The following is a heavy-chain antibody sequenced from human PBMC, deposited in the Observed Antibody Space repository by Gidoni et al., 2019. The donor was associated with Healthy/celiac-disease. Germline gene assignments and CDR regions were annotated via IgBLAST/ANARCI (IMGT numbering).Heavy chain of an antibody. CDR3: AKVDSSGETP. Sequence: EVQLLESVGGLVQPGGSLRLSCAPSGFTFSSYAMSWVRQAPGKGLEWVSDISGSGGSTYYADSVKGRFTISRDNSKNTLYLQMNSLRAEETAVYYCAKVDSSGETPWGQGTLVTVSS. V-gene: IGHV3-23*01. CDR2: ISGSGGST. J-gene: IGHJ5*02. D-gene: IGHD3-22*01. CDR1: GFTFSSYA.